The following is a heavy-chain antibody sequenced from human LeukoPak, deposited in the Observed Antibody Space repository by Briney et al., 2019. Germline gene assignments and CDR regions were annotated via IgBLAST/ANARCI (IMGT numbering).Heavy chain of an antibody. V-gene: IGHV3-74*01. CDR2: INSDGSIA. J-gene: IGHJ5*02. CDR3: ARGYDVYTLGWWFDP. Sequence: GGSLRVSCEVSGFSFSTYWMHWVRQAPGKGLVWVSRINSDGSIAYYADSVKGRFTISRDNAKDTLYLQMNSLRDEDTAVYYCARGYDVYTLGWWFDPWGQGTRVTVSS. CDR1: GFSFSTYW. D-gene: IGHD5-12*01.